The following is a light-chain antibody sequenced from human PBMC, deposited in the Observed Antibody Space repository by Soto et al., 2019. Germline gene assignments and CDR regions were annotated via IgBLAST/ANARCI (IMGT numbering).Light chain of an antibody. CDR1: HDVRSW. Sequence: DIQMTQSPSSVSASVGDRVTISCRASHDVRSWLAWYQQKPGKAPNLLIYGASPLQSGVPCRFSCSGSGTDFTLTISSLQPEDFATCYCQQSNGDPWTFGQGTKVEIK. CDR3: QQSNGDPWT. V-gene: IGKV1-12*02. J-gene: IGKJ1*01. CDR2: GAS.